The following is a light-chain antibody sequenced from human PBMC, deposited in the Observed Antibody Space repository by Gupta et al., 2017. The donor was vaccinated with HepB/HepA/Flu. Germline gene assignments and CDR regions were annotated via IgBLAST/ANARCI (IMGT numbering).Light chain of an antibody. CDR3: QQTFTAPIT. CDR1: QSINSY. CDR2: ATS. Sequence: DIQMTQSPLFLSASVGDRVTLICRASQSINSYLNWYQQKVGTAPKLLIYATSTLQSGVPSRFSGSGYGTDFTLSISDVQPEDFATYYCQQTFTAPITFGQGTKLDLK. V-gene: IGKV1-39*01. J-gene: IGKJ2*01.